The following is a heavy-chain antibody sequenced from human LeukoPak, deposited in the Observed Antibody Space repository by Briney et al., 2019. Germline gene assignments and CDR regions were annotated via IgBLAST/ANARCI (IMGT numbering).Heavy chain of an antibody. CDR3: TRAPLGKGGSGWYPEYFQH. V-gene: IGHV3-49*04. D-gene: IGHD6-19*01. J-gene: IGHJ1*01. Sequence: PAGRTLRLSCRASGFTFGDYAMSWVRQAPGKGLEWVGFIRSKAYGGTTEYAASVKGRFTISRDDSKSTAYLQMNSLKTEDTAVYYCTRAPLGKGGSGWYPEYFQHWGQGTLVTVSS. CDR2: IRSKAYGGTT. CDR1: GFTFGDYA.